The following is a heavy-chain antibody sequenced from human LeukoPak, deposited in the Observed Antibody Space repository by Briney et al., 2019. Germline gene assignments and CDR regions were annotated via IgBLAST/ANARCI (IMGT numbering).Heavy chain of an antibody. Sequence: SETLSLTCTVSGGSISSHYWSWIRQPPGRGLEWIGYISYTGYTNYNPSLKSRVTISLDTSKNQFSLDLSSVTAADTAMYYCARRIAVAGTDYFDYWGQGTLVTVSS. V-gene: IGHV4-59*11. D-gene: IGHD6-19*01. CDR2: ISYTGYT. CDR3: ARRIAVAGTDYFDY. CDR1: GGSISSHY. J-gene: IGHJ4*02.